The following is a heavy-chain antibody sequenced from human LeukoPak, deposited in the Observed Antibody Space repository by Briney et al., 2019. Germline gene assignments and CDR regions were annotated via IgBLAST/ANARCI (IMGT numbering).Heavy chain of an antibody. D-gene: IGHD3-10*01. J-gene: IGHJ3*02. V-gene: IGHV1-2*02. Sequence: ASVKVSCKSAGYTFTGYYMRWVRQAPGQGLEWMGWINPNSGGTNYAQKFQGRVTMTRDTSISTAYMELSRLTFDDTAVYYCARDPPIGGADVFDIWGQGTMVTVSS. CDR1: GYTFTGYY. CDR3: ARDPPIGGADVFDI. CDR2: INPNSGGT.